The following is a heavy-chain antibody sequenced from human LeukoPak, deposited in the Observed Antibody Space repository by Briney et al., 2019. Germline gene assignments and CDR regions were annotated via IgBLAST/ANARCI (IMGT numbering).Heavy chain of an antibody. CDR3: ARDRAARPVAWFDP. V-gene: IGHV1-18*01. D-gene: IGHD6-6*01. CDR1: GYTFTSYG. J-gene: IGHJ5*02. Sequence: GASVKVSCKASGYTFTSYGISWVRQAPGQGLEWMGWISAYNGNTNYAQKLQGRVTMTTDTSTSTAYMELRSLRSDDTAVYYCARDRAARPVAWFDPWGQGTLVTVSS. CDR2: ISAYNGNT.